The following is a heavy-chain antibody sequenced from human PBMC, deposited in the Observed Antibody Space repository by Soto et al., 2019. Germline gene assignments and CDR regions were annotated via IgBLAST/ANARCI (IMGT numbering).Heavy chain of an antibody. D-gene: IGHD3-16*01. CDR2: ITVGSSHI. CDR1: GFPFSAYN. V-gene: IGHV3-21*01. CDR3: SRSPEVGVRGAY. J-gene: IGHJ4*02. Sequence: EVQLVESGGGLVKPGGSLRLSCTGSGFPFSAYNINWVRQAPGKGLEWVSSITVGSSHIYQPNSMKGRFTISRDDAKNSVYLQIDSLRDEDTALYYCSRSPEVGVRGAYWGQRTLVTVSS.